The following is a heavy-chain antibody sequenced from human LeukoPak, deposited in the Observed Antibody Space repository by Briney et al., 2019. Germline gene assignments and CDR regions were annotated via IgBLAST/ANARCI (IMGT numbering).Heavy chain of an antibody. V-gene: IGHV3-30*03. Sequence: PGRSLRLSCAASGFTFSSHGMHWVRQAPGKGLEWVAAISYDGSNKHYVDSVRGRFTISRDNPINTVFLQMNSLRAEDTAVYYCARQGGCFWYFDLWGRGTLVTVSS. J-gene: IGHJ2*01. CDR2: ISYDGSNK. D-gene: IGHD2-15*01. CDR3: ARQGGCFWYFDL. CDR1: GFTFSSHG.